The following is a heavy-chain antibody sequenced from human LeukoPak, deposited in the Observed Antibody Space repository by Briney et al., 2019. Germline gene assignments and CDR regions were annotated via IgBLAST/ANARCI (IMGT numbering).Heavy chain of an antibody. V-gene: IGHV4-34*01. Sequence: PSETLSLTCAVYGGSFSGYYWSWIRQPPGKGLEWIGEINHSGSTNYNPSLKSRVTISVDTSKNQFSLKLSSVTAADTAVYYCARGRPSRTRFGELLRFDYWGQGTLVTVSS. CDR2: INHSGST. CDR3: ARGRPSRTRFGELLRFDY. J-gene: IGHJ4*02. CDR1: GGSFSGYY. D-gene: IGHD3-10*01.